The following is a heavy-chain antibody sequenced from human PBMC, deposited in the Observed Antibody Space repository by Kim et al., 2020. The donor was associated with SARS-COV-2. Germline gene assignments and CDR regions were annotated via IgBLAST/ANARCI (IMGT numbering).Heavy chain of an antibody. CDR1: GGFLSDNY. Sequence: SETLSLTCNVPGGFLSDNYWSWIRQPPGKGLEWIGYISYRGSTNYNPSLRGRINISLDTSKNQFSLKLSSVSAADTAVYYCARLYDFWSGYPGYFDYWGQETLVTVSS. D-gene: IGHD3-3*01. CDR3: ARLYDFWSGYPGYFDY. J-gene: IGHJ4*02. V-gene: IGHV4-59*01. CDR2: ISYRGST.